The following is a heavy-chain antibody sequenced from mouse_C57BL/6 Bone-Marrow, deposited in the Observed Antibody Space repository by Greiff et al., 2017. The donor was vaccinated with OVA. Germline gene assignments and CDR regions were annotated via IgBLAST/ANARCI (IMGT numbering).Heavy chain of an antibody. J-gene: IGHJ3*01. CDR3: ARQGSYDGYYWFAY. V-gene: IGHV2-6-1*01. Sequence: QVHVKQSGPGLVAPSQSLSITCTVSGFSLTSYGVHWVRQPPGKGLEWLVVIWSDGSTTYNSALKSRLSISKDNSKSQVFLKMNSLQTDDTAMYYCARQGSYDGYYWFAYWGQGTLVTVSA. CDR2: IWSDGST. CDR1: GFSLTSYG. D-gene: IGHD2-3*01.